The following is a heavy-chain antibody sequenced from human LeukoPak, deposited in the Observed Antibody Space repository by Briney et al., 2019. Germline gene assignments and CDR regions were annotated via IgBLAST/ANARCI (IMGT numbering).Heavy chain of an antibody. CDR1: GFTFKNYA. D-gene: IGHD2-21*01. J-gene: IGHJ4*02. Sequence: GGSLRLSCAASGFTFKNYAMSWVRQAPGKGLEWVSAISGSDAGTYYADSVKGRFTISRDNSKNTLYLQMNSLRAEDAAVYFCAKAPVTSCRGAYCYPFDSWGQGTLVTVSS. CDR2: ISGSDAGT. V-gene: IGHV3-23*01. CDR3: AKAPVTSCRGAYCYPFDS.